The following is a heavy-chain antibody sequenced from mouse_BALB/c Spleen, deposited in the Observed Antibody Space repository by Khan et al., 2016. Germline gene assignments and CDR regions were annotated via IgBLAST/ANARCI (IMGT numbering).Heavy chain of an antibody. CDR3: ARDDGITDVGGMDY. D-gene: IGHD2-4*01. V-gene: IGHV3-8*02. CDR1: GDSITSGY. Sequence: VQLKESGPSLVKLSQTLYLTCSVTGDSITSGYWNWIRKFPGNKLAYMGYISHSGSTYYNPSLKSRISITRDTSKNKYYLQLNSVTTEDTATYCYARDDGITDVGGMDYVGQETSVTVSS. CDR2: ISHSGST. J-gene: IGHJ4*01.